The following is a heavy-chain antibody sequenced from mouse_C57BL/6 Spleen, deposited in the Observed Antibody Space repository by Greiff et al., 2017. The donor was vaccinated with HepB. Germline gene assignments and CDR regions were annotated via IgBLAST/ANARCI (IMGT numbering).Heavy chain of an antibody. CDR3: ARRDDYDDGLYFGD. Sequence: EVKLMESGGGLVKPGGSLKLSCAASGFTFSDYGMHWVRQAPEKGLEWVAYISRGSSTIYYADTVKGRFTISRDNAKNTLFLQMTSLRTEDTAMYYCARRDDYDDGLYFGDKGLCTTRTVSS. V-gene: IGHV5-17*01. CDR2: ISRGSSTI. J-gene: IGHJ2*01. D-gene: IGHD2-4*01. CDR1: GFTFSDYG.